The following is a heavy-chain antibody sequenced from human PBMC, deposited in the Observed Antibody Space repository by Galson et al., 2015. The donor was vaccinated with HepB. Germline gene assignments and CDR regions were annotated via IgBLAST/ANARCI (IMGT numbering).Heavy chain of an antibody. D-gene: IGHD3-22*01. CDR3: AREDLVITAFDY. Sequence: SVKVSCKASGYTFGAYYMHWVRQAPGQGLEWMGWINPNSGDTKYAQRFQGRVTMTRDTSISTTYMELASLGSDDTAVYFCAREDLVITAFDYWGQGTLVTVSS. J-gene: IGHJ4*02. CDR2: INPNSGDT. CDR1: GYTFGAYY. V-gene: IGHV1-2*02.